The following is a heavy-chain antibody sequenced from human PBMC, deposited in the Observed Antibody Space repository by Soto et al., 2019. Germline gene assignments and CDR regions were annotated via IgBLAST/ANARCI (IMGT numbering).Heavy chain of an antibody. V-gene: IGHV1-18*01. J-gene: IGHJ5*02. D-gene: IGHD3-3*01. CDR1: GYTFTSYG. CDR2: ISAYNGNT. Sequence: GASVKVSCKASGYTFTSYGISWVRQAPGQGLEWMGWISAYNGNTNYAQKLQGRVTMTTDTSTSTAYMELRSLRSDDTAVYYCARVVITIFGVVPTNNLFDPWGQGTLFTVSS. CDR3: ARVVITIFGVVPTNNLFDP.